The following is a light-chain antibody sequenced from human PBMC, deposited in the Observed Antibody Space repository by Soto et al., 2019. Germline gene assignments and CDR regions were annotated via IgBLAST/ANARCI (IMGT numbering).Light chain of an antibody. CDR2: EVT. J-gene: IGLJ2*01. V-gene: IGLV2-23*02. CDR1: SNDVGKYNF. Sequence: QSALTQPASVSGSPGQSITISCTGTSNDVGKYNFVSWYRQHPGKAPKLIIFEVTKRPSGVSNRFSGSKSGNTASLTISGLQAEDEADYYCCLYGGSSNYVVFGGGTKLTVL. CDR3: CLYGGSSNYVV.